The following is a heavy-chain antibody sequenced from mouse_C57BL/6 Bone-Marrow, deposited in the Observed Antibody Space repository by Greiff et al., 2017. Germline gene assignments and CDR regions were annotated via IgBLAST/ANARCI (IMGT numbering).Heavy chain of an antibody. CDR1: GYTFTDYE. CDR3: TGNSGMVPYGYFDV. D-gene: IGHD2-3*01. Sequence: QVQLQQSGAELVRPGASVTLSCKASGYTFTDYEMHWVKQTPVHGLEWIGAIDPETGGTAYNQKFKGKAILTADKSSSTAYMELRSLTSEDSAVYYCTGNSGMVPYGYFDVWGTGTTVTVSS. CDR2: IDPETGGT. V-gene: IGHV1-15*01. J-gene: IGHJ1*03.